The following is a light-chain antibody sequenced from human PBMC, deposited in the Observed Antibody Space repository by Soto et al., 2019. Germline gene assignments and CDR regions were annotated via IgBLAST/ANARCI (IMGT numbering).Light chain of an antibody. CDR3: KHYGSSLT. V-gene: IGKV3-20*01. J-gene: IGKJ4*01. Sequence: EIVLTQSPGTLSLSPGERVTLSCRASQSVSTTYLAWYQQKPGQAPRLLIYGASSRATGIPDRFSGSGSGTDFTLTISRLEPEDFAVYYCKHYGSSLTVGGGTTVEI. CDR1: QSVSTTY. CDR2: GAS.